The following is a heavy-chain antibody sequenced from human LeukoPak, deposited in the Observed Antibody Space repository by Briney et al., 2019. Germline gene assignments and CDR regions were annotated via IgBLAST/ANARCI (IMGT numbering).Heavy chain of an antibody. CDR1: GYSISSGYY. J-gene: IGHJ4*02. CDR3: ARVVYGSGTDY. CDR2: IYHSGGT. Sequence: SETLSLTCNVSGYSISSGYYWGWIRQPPGKGLEWIGTIYHSGGTYYSPALKSRVTTSVDTSKNQFSLKLTSVTAADTAMYYCARVVYGSGTDYWGQGALVTVSS. D-gene: IGHD3-10*01. V-gene: IGHV4-38-2*02.